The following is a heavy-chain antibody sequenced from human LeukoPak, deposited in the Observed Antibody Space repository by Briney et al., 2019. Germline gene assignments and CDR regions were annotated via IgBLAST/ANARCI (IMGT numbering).Heavy chain of an antibody. CDR2: INPNSGGT. D-gene: IGHD6-13*01. J-gene: IGHJ5*02. V-gene: IGHV1-2*02. CDR1: GYTFTGYY. Sequence: GASVKVSCKASGYTFTGYYMHWVRQAPGQGLEWMGWINPNSGGTNYAQKFQGRVTMTRDTSISTAYMELSRLRSDDTAVYYCARDASSSWYDWFDPWGQGTLVTVSS. CDR3: ARDASSSWYDWFDP.